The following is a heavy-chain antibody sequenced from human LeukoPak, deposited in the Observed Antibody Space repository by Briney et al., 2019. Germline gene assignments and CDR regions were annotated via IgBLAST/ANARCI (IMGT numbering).Heavy chain of an antibody. CDR2: ISGSGGST. Sequence: GGSLRLSCAASGFNFTAYAMTWVRQAPGTGLEWVSTISGSGGSTYYADSVKGRFTISKDNSRDTLYLQMNSLRAEDTAVYYCAKPRGPNWFDPWGQGTLVTVSS. CDR1: GFNFTAYA. CDR3: AKPRGPNWFDP. V-gene: IGHV3-23*01. J-gene: IGHJ5*02. D-gene: IGHD3-10*01.